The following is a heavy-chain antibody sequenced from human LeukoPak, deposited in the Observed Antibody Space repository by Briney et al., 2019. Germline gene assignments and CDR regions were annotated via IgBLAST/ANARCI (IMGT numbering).Heavy chain of an antibody. Sequence: SETLPLTCTVSGGSISSYYWSWIRQPPGKGLEWIGYIHYSGNTNYNPSLKSRVTMSRDTSKSQFSLKLSSATAADTAVYFCAREVYDSGSYFGVFDPWGQGTLVTVSS. CDR3: AREVYDSGSYFGVFDP. CDR1: GGSISSYY. J-gene: IGHJ5*02. CDR2: IHYSGNT. V-gene: IGHV4-59*01. D-gene: IGHD3-10*01.